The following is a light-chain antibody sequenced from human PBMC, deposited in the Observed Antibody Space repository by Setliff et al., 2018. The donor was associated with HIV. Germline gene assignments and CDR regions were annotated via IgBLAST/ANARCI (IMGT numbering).Light chain of an antibody. CDR1: SSDVGGYNF. CDR3: CSYAGVYGLRI. V-gene: IGLV2-23*02. Sequence: SALAQPASMSGSPGQSITISCTGTSSDVGGYNFVSWYQHHPGKAPKLMIYEVNKRPSGVSNRFSGSKSGNTASLRISGLQADDEADYYCCSYAGVYGLRIFGSGTKVTVL. CDR2: EVN. J-gene: IGLJ1*01.